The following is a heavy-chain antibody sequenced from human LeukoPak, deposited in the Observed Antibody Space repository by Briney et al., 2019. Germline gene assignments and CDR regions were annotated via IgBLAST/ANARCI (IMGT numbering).Heavy chain of an antibody. CDR2: IIPIFGTA. CDR1: GGTFSSYA. CDR3: ASKYYYDSSGYPLAPFDY. J-gene: IGHJ4*02. D-gene: IGHD3-22*01. V-gene: IGHV1-69*05. Sequence: GASVKVSCKASGGTFSSYAISWVRQAPGQGLEWMGRIIPIFGTANYAQKFQGRVTITTDESTSTAYMELSSLRSEDTAVYYCASKYYYDSSGYPLAPFDYWGQGTLVTVSS.